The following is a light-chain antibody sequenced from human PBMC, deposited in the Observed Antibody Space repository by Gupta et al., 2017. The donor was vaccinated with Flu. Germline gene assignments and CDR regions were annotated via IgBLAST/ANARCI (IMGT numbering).Light chain of an antibody. Sequence: PDNLSLAPGERATRAIRASQSVSSYLAWYQEKPGQAPRLLIYDASIRSIGIPARFSGSGSVTEFILTISSLDPEEFAVYYCQQLNDWPRTFGQGTNLEIK. CDR2: DAS. CDR1: QSVSSY. CDR3: QQLNDWPRT. J-gene: IGKJ2*01. V-gene: IGKV3-11*01.